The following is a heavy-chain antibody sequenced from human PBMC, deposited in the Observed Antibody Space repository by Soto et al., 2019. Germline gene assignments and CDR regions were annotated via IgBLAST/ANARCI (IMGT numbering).Heavy chain of an antibody. J-gene: IGHJ3*02. D-gene: IGHD1-7*01. V-gene: IGHV3-23*01. CDR1: GFTFSTYS. Sequence: GSLRLSCAASGFTFSTYSMTWVRQAPGKGLEWVAHITATGGNTYYADSVRGRFTITRDTSGNTLYLQMNSLRAEDTALYYCAKCMQAYWNYDAHHIWGQGTMVTVSS. CDR2: ITATGGNT. CDR3: AKCMQAYWNYDAHHI.